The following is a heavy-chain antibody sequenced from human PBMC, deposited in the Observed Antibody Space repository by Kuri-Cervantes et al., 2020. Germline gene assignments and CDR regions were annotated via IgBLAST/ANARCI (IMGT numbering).Heavy chain of an antibody. CDR1: GFTFDDYA. CDR3: AKDIDRVAAAGRGALDI. CDR2: ISWNSGSI. J-gene: IGHJ3*02. Sequence: SLKISCAASGFTFDDYAMHWVRQAPGKGLEWVSGISWNSGSIGYADSVKGRFTISRDNAKNSLYLQMNSLRAEDTALYYCAKDIDRVAAAGRGALDIWGQGTMVTVSS. D-gene: IGHD6-13*01. V-gene: IGHV3-9*01.